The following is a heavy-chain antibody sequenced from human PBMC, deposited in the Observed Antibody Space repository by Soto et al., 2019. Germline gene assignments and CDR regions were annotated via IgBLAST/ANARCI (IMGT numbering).Heavy chain of an antibody. V-gene: IGHV1-69*02. J-gene: IGHJ4*02. CDR2: IIPILGIA. D-gene: IGHD3-22*01. CDR1: GGTFSSYT. CDR3: ARGIYYDSSGSVDY. Sequence: QVQLVQSGAEVKKPGSSVKVSCKASGGTFSSYTISWVRQAPGQGLEWMGRIIPILGIANYAQKFQGRVTITADKSTSTAYMELSSLRSEDTAVSYCARGIYYDSSGSVDYWRQGTLVTVSS.